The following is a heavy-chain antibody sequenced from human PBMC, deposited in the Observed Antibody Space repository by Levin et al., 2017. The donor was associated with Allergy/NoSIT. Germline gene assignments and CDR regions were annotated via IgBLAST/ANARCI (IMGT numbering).Heavy chain of an antibody. J-gene: IGHJ4*02. Sequence: PGGSLRLSCAASGFSFSSYGMHWVRQAPGKGLEWVAVIWYDGSNKYYADSVKGRFTISRDNSKNTLYLQMNSLRAEDTAVYYCARSNPYGSGSYYDYWGQGTLVTVSS. D-gene: IGHD3-10*01. CDR2: IWYDGSNK. CDR3: ARSNPYGSGSYYDY. CDR1: GFSFSSYG. V-gene: IGHV3-33*01.